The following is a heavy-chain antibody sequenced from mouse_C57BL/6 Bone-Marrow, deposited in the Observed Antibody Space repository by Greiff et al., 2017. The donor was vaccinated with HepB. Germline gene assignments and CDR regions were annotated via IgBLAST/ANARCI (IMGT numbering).Heavy chain of an antibody. CDR3: ARYDLDY. D-gene: IGHD2-3*01. Sequence: QVQLQHSGAELMKPGASVTLSCQAPGSPFPGSWIAWVKPRPGHGLEWIGEILPGSGSTNYNEKFKGKATFTADTSSNTAYMQLSSLTTEDSAIYYCARYDLDYWGQGTTLTVSS. V-gene: IGHV1-9*01. CDR2: ILPGSGST. J-gene: IGHJ2*01. CDR1: GSPFPGSW.